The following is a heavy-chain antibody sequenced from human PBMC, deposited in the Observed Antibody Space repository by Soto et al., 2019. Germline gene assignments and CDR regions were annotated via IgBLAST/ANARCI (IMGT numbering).Heavy chain of an antibody. CDR1: GFTFSSYG. Sequence: PGGSLRLSCAASGFTFSSYGMHRVRQAPGKGLEWVAVIWYDGSNKYYADSVKGRFTISRDNSKNTLYLQMNSLRAEDTAVYYCAREATMVRGVTSYGMDVWGQGTTVTVSS. V-gene: IGHV3-33*01. J-gene: IGHJ6*02. CDR2: IWYDGSNK. D-gene: IGHD3-10*01. CDR3: AREATMVRGVTSYGMDV.